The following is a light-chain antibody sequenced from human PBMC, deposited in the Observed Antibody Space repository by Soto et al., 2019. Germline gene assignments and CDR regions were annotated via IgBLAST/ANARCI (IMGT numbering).Light chain of an antibody. CDR2: AAS. V-gene: IGKV1-39*01. CDR3: QRSFSTPLT. Sequence: DMQMTQSPSSLTASVGDRVTITCRASQSISSYLHWYQQKPGKAPKLLIYAASSLQSGVPSRFSGSGSGTEFTLTISSLQPEDFATYYCQRSFSTPLTFGGGTKVEIK. J-gene: IGKJ4*01. CDR1: QSISSY.